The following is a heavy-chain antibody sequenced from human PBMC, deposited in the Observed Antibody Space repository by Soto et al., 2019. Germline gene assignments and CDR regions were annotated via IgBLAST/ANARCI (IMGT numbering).Heavy chain of an antibody. CDR3: AHRCYDSSGYLNWFDP. CDR2: IYWADDK. CDR1: GFSVSTSGVA. D-gene: IGHD3-22*01. J-gene: IGHJ5*02. V-gene: IGHV2-5*02. Sequence: QITLKESGPTLVKPTQTLTLTCTCSGFSVSTSGVAVGWIRQPPGKALEWLALIYWADDKRYSPSLNSRLATTKDTSKKQVVMTMTNMEPVDTATYYCAHRCYDSSGYLNWFDPWGQGTLVTVSS.